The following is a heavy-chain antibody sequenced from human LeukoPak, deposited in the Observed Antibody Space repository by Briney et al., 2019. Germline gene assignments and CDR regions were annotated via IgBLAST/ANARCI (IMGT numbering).Heavy chain of an antibody. CDR2: IYPGDSDT. V-gene: IGHV5-51*01. CDR1: GSRFTTYW. Sequence: GASLQFSCQGPGSRFTTYWIGWFRQMPGKGLKCMGIIYPGDSDTRYSPSFQGQVTISADKSINTAYLQWSSLKASDTAMYYCARLGTYWSNYYFEYWGQGTLVTVSS. J-gene: IGHJ4*02. D-gene: IGHD3-10*01. CDR3: ARLGTYWSNYYFEY.